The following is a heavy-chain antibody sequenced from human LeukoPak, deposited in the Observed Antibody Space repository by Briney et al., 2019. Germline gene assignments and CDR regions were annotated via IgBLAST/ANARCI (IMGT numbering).Heavy chain of an antibody. CDR3: ARRYLAAAGTSYFDY. CDR1: GGSISSYY. D-gene: IGHD6-13*01. CDR2: IYYSGST. V-gene: IGHV4-39*01. J-gene: IGHJ4*02. Sequence: SETLSLTCTVSGGSISSYYWGWIRQPPGKGLEWIGSIYYSGSTYYNPSLKSRVTISVDTSKNQFSLKLSSVTAADTAVYYCARRYLAAAGTSYFDYWGQGTLVTVSS.